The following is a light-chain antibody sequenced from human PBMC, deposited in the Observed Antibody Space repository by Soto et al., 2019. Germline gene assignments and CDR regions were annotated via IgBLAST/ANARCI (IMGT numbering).Light chain of an antibody. J-gene: IGKJ1*01. Sequence: EFVLTQSPGTLSLSPGERATLSCRASQTVRNNYLAWYQQKPGQAPRLLIYDASSRATGIPARFSGSGSGTDFTLTISSLQSEDFAVYYCQQYNEWPRTFGQGTKVDIK. V-gene: IGKV3-20*01. CDR3: QQYNEWPRT. CDR2: DAS. CDR1: QTVRNNY.